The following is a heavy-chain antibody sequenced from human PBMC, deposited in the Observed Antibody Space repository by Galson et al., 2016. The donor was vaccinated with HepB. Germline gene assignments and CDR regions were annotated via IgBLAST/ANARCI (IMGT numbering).Heavy chain of an antibody. CDR2: IYPADSDI. CDR3: ARRKTYFGSGAGFDY. CDR1: GNSFTEYW. D-gene: IGHD3-10*01. J-gene: IGHJ4*02. V-gene: IGHV5-51*01. Sequence: QSGAEVKKPGESLKISCKGSGNSFTEYWIGWVRQMPGKGLEWLGLIYPADSDIRYSPSFQGQVTISADKSISTAYLQWSSLKASDTAIYYCARRKTYFGSGAGFDYWGQGTLVTVSS.